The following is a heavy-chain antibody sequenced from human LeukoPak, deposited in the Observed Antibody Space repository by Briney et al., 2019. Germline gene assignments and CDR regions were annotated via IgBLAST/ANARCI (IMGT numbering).Heavy chain of an antibody. CDR1: GFTFSSYA. D-gene: IGHD3-3*01. CDR2: ISYDGSNK. CDR3: ARAHYDFWSGYYKPIDY. V-gene: IGHV3-30-3*01. J-gene: IGHJ4*02. Sequence: GGSLRLSCAASGFTFSSYAMHWVRQAPGKGLEWVAVISYDGSNKYYADSVKGRFTISRDNSKNTLYLQMNSLRAEDTAVYYCARAHYDFWSGYYKPIDYWGQGTLVTVSS.